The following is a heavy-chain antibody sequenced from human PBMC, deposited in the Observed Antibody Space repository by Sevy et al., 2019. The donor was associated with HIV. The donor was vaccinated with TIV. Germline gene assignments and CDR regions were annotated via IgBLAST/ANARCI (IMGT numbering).Heavy chain of an antibody. CDR1: GFTFDDYA. CDR2: ISWNSGSI. V-gene: IGHV3-9*01. Sequence: GGSLRLSCAASGFTFDDYAMHWVRQAPGKGLEWVSGISWNSGSIGYADSVKGRFTISRDNAKNSLYLQMNSLGAEDTALYYCAKDKGSYYGSGSHGMDVWGQGTTVTVSS. CDR3: AKDKGSYYGSGSHGMDV. J-gene: IGHJ6*02. D-gene: IGHD3-10*01.